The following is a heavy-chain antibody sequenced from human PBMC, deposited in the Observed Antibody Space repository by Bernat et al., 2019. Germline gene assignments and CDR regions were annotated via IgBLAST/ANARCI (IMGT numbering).Heavy chain of an antibody. CDR3: ARNTSGFLESLSAPPTQYEPIYYFDY. J-gene: IGHJ4*02. D-gene: IGHD3-3*01. CDR2: ISAYNGNT. CDR1: GYTFTSYG. Sequence: QVQLVQSGAEVKKPVASVKVSCKASGYTFTSYGISWVRQAPGQGLEWMGWISAYNGNTNYAQKLQGRVTMTTDTSTSTAYMELRSLRSDDTAVYYCARNTSGFLESLSAPPTQYEPIYYFDYRDQGTLVTVYS. V-gene: IGHV1-18*01.